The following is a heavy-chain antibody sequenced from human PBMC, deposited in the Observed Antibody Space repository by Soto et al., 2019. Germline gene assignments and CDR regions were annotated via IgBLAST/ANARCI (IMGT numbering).Heavy chain of an antibody. CDR1: GYSFTSYW. CDR3: ARSTQLGYCISTSCYYYGMDV. V-gene: IGHV5-51*01. Sequence: PGESLKISCKGSGYSFTSYWIGWVRQMPGKGLEWMGIIYPGDSDTRYSPSFQGQVTISADKSISTAYLQWSSLKASDTAMYYCARSTQLGYCISTSCYYYGMDVWGQGTTVTVSS. CDR2: IYPGDSDT. J-gene: IGHJ6*02. D-gene: IGHD2-2*03.